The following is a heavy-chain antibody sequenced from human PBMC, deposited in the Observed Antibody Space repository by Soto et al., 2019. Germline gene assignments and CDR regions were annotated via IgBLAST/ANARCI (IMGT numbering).Heavy chain of an antibody. J-gene: IGHJ4*02. V-gene: IGHV4-4*07. D-gene: IGHD1-7*01. CDR1: SGSINIFY. CDR2: IHSSGTT. CDR3: ARDRIIGTSYSDY. Sequence: SETLALTCTASSGSINIFYWSWIRQPAGKGLEWIGRIHSSGTTNYNPSLKSRVTMSVDTSRNQFSLKLTSVTAADTAVYYCARDRIIGTSYSDYWGQGVLVTVSS.